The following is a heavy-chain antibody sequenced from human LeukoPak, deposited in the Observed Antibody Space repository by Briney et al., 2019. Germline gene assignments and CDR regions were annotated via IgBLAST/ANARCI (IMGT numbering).Heavy chain of an antibody. J-gene: IGHJ4*02. CDR3: LRDQDCSGGDCQVC. CDR2: ISHSGTT. CDR1: GGSLSSGNYQ. Sequence: SETLSLTCTVSGGSLSSGNYQWGWIRQPPGKGQEWIALISHSGTTYYNPSLKSRVTMSVDTSKNQFSLKLNSVTAADTAVYYCLRDQDCSGGDCQVCWGQGTLVTVSS. D-gene: IGHD2-15*01. V-gene: IGHV4-39*02.